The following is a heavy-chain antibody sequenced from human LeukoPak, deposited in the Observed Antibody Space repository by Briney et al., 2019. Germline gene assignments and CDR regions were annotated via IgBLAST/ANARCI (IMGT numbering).Heavy chain of an antibody. V-gene: IGHV1-8*01. Sequence: ASVKVSCKTSGYTFTSFDINWVRQATGQGLEWMGWMNPNNGNTGYAQKFQGRVTMTRNTSINTAYMELSSLRFDDTAVYYCARDGRDSSTWDYYYGMDVWGQGTTVTVSS. CDR2: MNPNNGNT. D-gene: IGHD6-13*01. CDR1: GYTFTSFD. CDR3: ARDGRDSSTWDYYYGMDV. J-gene: IGHJ6*02.